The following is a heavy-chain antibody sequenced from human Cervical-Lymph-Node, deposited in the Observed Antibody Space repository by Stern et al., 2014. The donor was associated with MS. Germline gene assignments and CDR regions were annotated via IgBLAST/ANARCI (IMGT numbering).Heavy chain of an antibody. CDR2: IYWDDDE. CDR3: AREVAAVVPFDY. D-gene: IGHD6-13*01. J-gene: IGHJ4*02. Sequence: QITLKETGPTLVKPTQTLTLTCTFSGFSLSSSGVGVSWIRQPPGKALEWLALIYWDDDERFSPSLRSRLTITKDTSKNQVVLTMTDMDPVDTATYYCAREVAAVVPFDYWGQGTLVTVSS. V-gene: IGHV2-5*02. CDR1: GFSLSSSGVG.